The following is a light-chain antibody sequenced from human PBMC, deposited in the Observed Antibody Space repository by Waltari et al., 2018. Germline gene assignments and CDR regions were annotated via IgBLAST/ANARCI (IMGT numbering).Light chain of an antibody. CDR2: VNSDGSH. Sequence: QLVLPQSPSASASLGASVKLTCTLRSGHSSTVHALLQQPPEKGPRYVMKVNSDGSHSKGDEIPDRFSGSTSGAERYLTISSVQPEDEADYYCQTGGHGTWVFGGGTKLTVL. J-gene: IGLJ3*02. V-gene: IGLV4-69*01. CDR3: QTGGHGTWV. CDR1: SGHSSTV.